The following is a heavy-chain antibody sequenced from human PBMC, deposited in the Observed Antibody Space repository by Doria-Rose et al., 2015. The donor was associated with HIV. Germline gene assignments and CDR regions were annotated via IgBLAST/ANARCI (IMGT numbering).Heavy chain of an antibody. Sequence: VQLVQSGGDLVQPGRSLRLSCTASGLTFGDYAMSWVRQAPGKGLEWVSFIRSQAYGGTTEYAASVKGRFTISRDDFKSIAYLQMNSLEIEDTAVYYRHFWRYGDTYYFDYWGQGTLVTVSS. CDR1: GLTFGDYA. V-gene: IGHV3-49*04. J-gene: IGHJ4*02. D-gene: IGHD3-3*02. CDR3: HFWRYGDTYYFDY. CDR2: IRSQAYGGTT.